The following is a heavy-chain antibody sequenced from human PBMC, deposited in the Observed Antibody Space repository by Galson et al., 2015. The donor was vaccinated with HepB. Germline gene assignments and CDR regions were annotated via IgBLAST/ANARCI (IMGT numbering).Heavy chain of an antibody. J-gene: IGHJ3*02. D-gene: IGHD6-6*01. V-gene: IGHV3-7*03. Sequence: SLRLSCAASGFTFSSYWMSWVRQAPGKGLEWVANIKQDGSEKYYVDSVKGRFTISRDNAKNSLYLQMNSLRAEDTAVYYCARHRIAARPHAFDIWGQGTMVTVSS. CDR2: IKQDGSEK. CDR3: ARHRIAARPHAFDI. CDR1: GFTFSSYW.